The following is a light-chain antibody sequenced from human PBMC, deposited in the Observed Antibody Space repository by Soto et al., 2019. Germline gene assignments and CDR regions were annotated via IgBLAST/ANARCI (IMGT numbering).Light chain of an antibody. CDR2: GAS. CDR1: QTGSVN. CDR3: QQYNDWPPFT. V-gene: IGKV3-15*01. Sequence: EIVMTQSPATLSVSPGERATLSCRASQTGSVNLAWYQQKPGQAPRLLIYGASTRATGVPARFSGSGSGTEFTLTISSLQSEDFAGYYCQQYNDWPPFTFGPGTRVDIK. J-gene: IGKJ3*01.